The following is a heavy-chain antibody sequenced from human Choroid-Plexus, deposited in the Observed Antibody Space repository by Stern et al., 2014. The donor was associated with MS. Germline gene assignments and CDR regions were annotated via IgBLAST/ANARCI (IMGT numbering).Heavy chain of an antibody. J-gene: IGHJ5*02. CDR2: VSYDGSNK. D-gene: IGHD4-17*01. CDR1: GFTFGSWA. CDR3: AKDRDYLTYFFDH. V-gene: IGHV3-30*18. Sequence: QVQLVESGGGVVQPGRPLRLSCVASGFTFGSWAMHWVRQAPGKGLEWVAGVSYDGSNKYYADSVKGRFTISRDNSQNTLYMQMSSLRPEDTAVYYCAKDRDYLTYFFDHWGQGSLFTVSS.